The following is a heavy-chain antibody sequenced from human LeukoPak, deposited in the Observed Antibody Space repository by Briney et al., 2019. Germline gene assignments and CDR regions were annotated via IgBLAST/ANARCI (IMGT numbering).Heavy chain of an antibody. CDR3: ASGAVAGTVDY. J-gene: IGHJ4*02. CDR1: GGSISSYY. D-gene: IGHD6-19*01. V-gene: IGHV4-4*07. Sequence: KSSETLSLTCTVSGGSISSYYRSWIRQPAGKGLEWIGRIYTSGSTNYNPSLKSRVTMSVDTSKNQFSLKLSSVTAADTAVYYCASGAVAGTVDYWGQGTLVTVSS. CDR2: IYTSGST.